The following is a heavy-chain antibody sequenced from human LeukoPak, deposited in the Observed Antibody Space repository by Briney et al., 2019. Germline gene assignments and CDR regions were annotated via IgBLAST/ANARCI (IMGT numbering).Heavy chain of an antibody. CDR1: GYTFTGYY. D-gene: IGHD3-9*01. CDR2: INPHSGGT. Sequence: ASVKVSCKASGYTFTGYYMHWVRQAPGQGLEWMGWINPHSGGTNYAQKFQGRVTMARDTSISTAYMELSRLRSDDTAMYYCATYGASEVTGYPYFDYWGQGTLVTVSS. J-gene: IGHJ4*02. CDR3: ATYGASEVTGYPYFDY. V-gene: IGHV1-2*02.